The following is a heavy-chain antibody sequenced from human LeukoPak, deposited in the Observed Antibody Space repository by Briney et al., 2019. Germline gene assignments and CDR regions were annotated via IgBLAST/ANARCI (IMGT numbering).Heavy chain of an antibody. V-gene: IGHV3-64*01. CDR3: ARGAVTGDDAFDI. CDR1: GFTFSSYA. D-gene: IGHD1-20*01. CDR2: ISSNGGST. J-gene: IGHJ3*02. Sequence: GGSLRLSCASCGFTFSSYAMHWVRQAPGKGLEYVSAISSNGGSTYYANSVKGRFTISRDNSKNTLYLQMGSLRAEDMAVYYCARGAVTGDDAFDIWGQGTMVTVSS.